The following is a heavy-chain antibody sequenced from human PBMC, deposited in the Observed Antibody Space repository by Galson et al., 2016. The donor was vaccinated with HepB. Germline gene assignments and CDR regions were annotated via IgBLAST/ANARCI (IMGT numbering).Heavy chain of an antibody. D-gene: IGHD1-7*01. V-gene: IGHV4-59*01. J-gene: IGHJ4*02. CDR1: GGSISSYF. CDR3: ARGVTGTPYFDF. Sequence: ETLSLTCNVSGGSISSYFWSWIRQSPGKGLEWIGYIYKSGSTNYSPSLKSRVTISVDTSKNQFSLKLRSVIAADTAFYYCARGVTGTPYFDFWGQGALVTVSS. CDR2: IYKSGST.